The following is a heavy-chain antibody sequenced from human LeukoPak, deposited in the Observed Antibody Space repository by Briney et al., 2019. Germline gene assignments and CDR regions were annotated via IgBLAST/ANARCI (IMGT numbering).Heavy chain of an antibody. Sequence: GGSLRLSCAGSGFTFSSYATGWVRQAPGKGLEWVSAISDSGDYTYYADSVKGRFTISRDNSKNTLYLHVNSLRAEDTAVYYCAKDTSIGKYCTSGVCSPFDYWGQGTLVTISS. J-gene: IGHJ4*02. D-gene: IGHD2-8*01. V-gene: IGHV3-23*01. CDR3: AKDTSIGKYCTSGVCSPFDY. CDR1: GFTFSSYA. CDR2: ISDSGDYT.